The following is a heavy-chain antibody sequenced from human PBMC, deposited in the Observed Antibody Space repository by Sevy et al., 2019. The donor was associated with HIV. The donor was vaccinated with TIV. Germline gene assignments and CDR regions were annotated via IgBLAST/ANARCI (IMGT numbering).Heavy chain of an antibody. J-gene: IGHJ4*02. D-gene: IGHD3-22*01. CDR2: IYYSGST. V-gene: IGHV4-59*01. Sequence: SETLSLTCTVSGGSISSYYWSWIRQPPGKGLEWIGYIYYSGSTNYNPSLKSRVTISVDTSKNQFSLNLSSVTAADTAVYYCAGGTNYYDSSGPTLLDYWGQGTLVTVSS. CDR3: AGGTNYYDSSGPTLLDY. CDR1: GGSISSYY.